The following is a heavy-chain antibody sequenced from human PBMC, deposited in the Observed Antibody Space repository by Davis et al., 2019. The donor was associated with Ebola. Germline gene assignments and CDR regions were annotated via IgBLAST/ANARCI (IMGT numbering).Heavy chain of an antibody. D-gene: IGHD6-13*01. J-gene: IGHJ4*02. CDR1: GFTFSSYW. CDR3: AKGAAAFPQTRVFDH. CDR2: IKQDGSEK. Sequence: PGGSLRLSCAASGFTFSSYWMSWVRQAPGKGLEWVANIKQDGSEKYYVDSVKGRFTISRDNAKNSLYLQMNSLRAEDTAVYYCAKGAAAFPQTRVFDHWGQGNVVTVSS. V-gene: IGHV3-7*03.